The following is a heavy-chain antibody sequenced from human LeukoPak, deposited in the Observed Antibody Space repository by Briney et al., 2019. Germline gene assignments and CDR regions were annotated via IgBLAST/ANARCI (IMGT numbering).Heavy chain of an antibody. J-gene: IGHJ5*02. D-gene: IGHD3-10*01. CDR2: ICYSGST. CDR1: GGSISSSSYY. Sequence: SETLSLTCTVSGGSISSSSYYWGWIRQPPGKGLEWIGSICYSGSTYYNPSLKSRVPISVDTSKNQFSLKLSSVTAADTAVYYCAKQITRGSGSYYPAFDPWGQGTLVTVSS. V-gene: IGHV4-39*01. CDR3: AKQITRGSGSYYPAFDP.